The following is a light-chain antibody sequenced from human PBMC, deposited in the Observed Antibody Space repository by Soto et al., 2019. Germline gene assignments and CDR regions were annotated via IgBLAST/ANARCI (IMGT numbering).Light chain of an antibody. V-gene: IGKV3-20*01. CDR3: QQYGGSPRT. CDR2: DAS. J-gene: IGKJ1*01. Sequence: EIVLTQSPGTLSLSPGERATLSCRASQSVSSSSLAWYQQRRGQAPRLLIHDASSRATGIPDRFSGSGSGTDFTLTISRLEPEDFAVYYCQQYGGSPRTFCQGTKVEVK. CDR1: QSVSSSS.